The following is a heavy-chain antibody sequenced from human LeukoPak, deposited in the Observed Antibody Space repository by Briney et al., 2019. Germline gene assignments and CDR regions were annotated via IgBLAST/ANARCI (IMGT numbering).Heavy chain of an antibody. Sequence: GRSLRLSCAASGFTFDDYAMNWVRQAPGKGLEWVSSISSSSNYIYYADSVKGRFTISRDNAKNSLYLQMNSLRAEDTAVYFCARGGGAFDIWGQGTMVTVSS. CDR1: GFTFDDYA. CDR3: ARGGGAFDI. V-gene: IGHV3-21*01. CDR2: ISSSSNYI. J-gene: IGHJ3*02. D-gene: IGHD5-12*01.